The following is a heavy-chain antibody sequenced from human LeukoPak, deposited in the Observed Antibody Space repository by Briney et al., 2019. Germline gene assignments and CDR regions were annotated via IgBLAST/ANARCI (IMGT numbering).Heavy chain of an antibody. D-gene: IGHD1-7*01. CDR1: GFSLSTSGVG. CDR3: AHRRVMTGTTPLYVWFDP. J-gene: IGHJ5*02. V-gene: IGHV2-5*02. CDR2: IYWDDDK. Sequence: SGPTLVNPTQTLTLTCTFSGFSLSTSGVGVGWIRQPPGKALEWLALIYWDDDKRYSPSLKSRLTITKDTSKNQVVLTMTNMDPVDTATYYCAHRRVMTGTTPLYVWFDPWGQGTLVTVSS.